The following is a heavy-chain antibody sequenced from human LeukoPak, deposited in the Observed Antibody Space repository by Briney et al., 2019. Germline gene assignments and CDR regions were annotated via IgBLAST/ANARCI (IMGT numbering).Heavy chain of an antibody. CDR2: IYHSGST. CDR1: GYSISSGYY. CDR3: ARDPATYSYDSSGIWDAFDI. J-gene: IGHJ3*02. V-gene: IGHV4-38-2*02. Sequence: PSETLSLTCTVSGYSISSGYYWGWIRQPPGKELEWIGSIYHSGSTSYNPSLKGRVTISVDTSKNQFSLKLSSVTAADTAVYYCARDPATYSYDSSGIWDAFDIWGRGTMVTVSS. D-gene: IGHD3-22*01.